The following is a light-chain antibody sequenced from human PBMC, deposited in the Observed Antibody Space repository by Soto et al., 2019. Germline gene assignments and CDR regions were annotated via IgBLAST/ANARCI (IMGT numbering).Light chain of an antibody. CDR2: AAS. CDR3: QQYGSLRWT. J-gene: IGKJ1*01. V-gene: IGKV3-20*01. Sequence: EIVVTQSPDTLSLFPGERATLSCRAGQSVSSTYLAWYQQKPGQAPRPLISAASSRATGTPDRFSGSGSGTEFTLTISRLEPEDFAVYYCQQYGSLRWTVGQGTKVEIK. CDR1: QSVSSTY.